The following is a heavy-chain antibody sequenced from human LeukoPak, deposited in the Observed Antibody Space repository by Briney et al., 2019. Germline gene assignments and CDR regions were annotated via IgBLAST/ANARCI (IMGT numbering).Heavy chain of an antibody. V-gene: IGHV4-61*01. CDR1: GGSVSSGSYY. CDR3: ARSVARRYDILTGPPYYFDY. Sequence: SETLSLTCTVSGGSVSSGSYYWSWIRQPPGKGLGWIGYIYYSGSTNYNPSLKSRVTISVDTSKNQFSLKLSSVTAADTAVYYCARSVARRYDILTGPPYYFDYWGQGTLVTVSS. J-gene: IGHJ4*02. D-gene: IGHD3-9*01. CDR2: IYYSGST.